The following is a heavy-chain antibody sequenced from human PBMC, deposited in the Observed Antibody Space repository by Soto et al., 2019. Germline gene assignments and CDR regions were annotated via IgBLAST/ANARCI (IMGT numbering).Heavy chain of an antibody. Sequence: QVQLVEAGGGLVKPGGALRLSCAASGFTFSDHYMSWIRQAPGKGLEWVSYISSSGSTIYYADSVKGLFTISRDNAKKSLYLQINSLRAEDTAVYYCGRRYYGSGSNDYWGQGTLVTVPS. J-gene: IGHJ4*02. CDR3: GRRYYGSGSNDY. CDR1: GFTFSDHY. D-gene: IGHD3-10*01. CDR2: ISSSGSTI. V-gene: IGHV3-11*01.